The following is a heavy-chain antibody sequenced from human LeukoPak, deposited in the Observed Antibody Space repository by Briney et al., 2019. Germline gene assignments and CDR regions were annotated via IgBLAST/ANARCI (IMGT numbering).Heavy chain of an antibody. CDR3: ARVKVGYCSGGSCYRPQNYYYYYMDV. Sequence: SETLSLTCTVSGYSISSGYYWSWIRQPPGKGLEWIGEINHSGSTNYNPSLKSRVTISVDTSKNQFSLKLSSVTAADTAVYYCARVKVGYCSGGSCYRPQNYYYYYMDVWGKGTTVTVSS. CDR2: INHSGST. V-gene: IGHV4-38-2*02. J-gene: IGHJ6*03. CDR1: GYSISSGYY. D-gene: IGHD2-15*01.